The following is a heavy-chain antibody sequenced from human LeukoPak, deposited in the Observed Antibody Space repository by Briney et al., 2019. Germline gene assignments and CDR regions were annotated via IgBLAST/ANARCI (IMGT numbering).Heavy chain of an antibody. D-gene: IGHD2-8*01. V-gene: IGHV3-7*01. CDR1: GFRFNTYW. CDR3: ARGPTNGQAFDY. Sequence: GGSLRLSCAASGFRFNTYWMSWVRQAPGKGLEWVANIKQDGNEKYYADSVRGRFTIARDNAKNSVYLQMDGLRAEDTAVYYCARGPTNGQAFDYWGQGTLVSVSS. CDR2: IKQDGNEK. J-gene: IGHJ4*02.